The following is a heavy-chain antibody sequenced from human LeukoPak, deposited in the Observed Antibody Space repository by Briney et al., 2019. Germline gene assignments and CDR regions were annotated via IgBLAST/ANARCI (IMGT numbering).Heavy chain of an antibody. CDR2: ISSSSSYI. D-gene: IGHD3-22*01. CDR3: ARETGSSGYYFDY. CDR1: GFNFSSYS. V-gene: IGHV3-21*01. J-gene: IGHJ4*02. Sequence: PGGSLRLSCAASGFNFSSYSMNWVRQAPGKGLEWVSSISSSSSYIYYADSVKGRFTISRDNAKNSLYLQMNSLRAEDTAVYYCARETGSSGYYFDYWGQGTLVTVSS.